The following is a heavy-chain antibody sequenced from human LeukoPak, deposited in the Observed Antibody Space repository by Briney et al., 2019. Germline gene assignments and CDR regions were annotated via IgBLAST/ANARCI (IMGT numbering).Heavy chain of an antibody. J-gene: IGHJ4*02. V-gene: IGHV5-51*01. D-gene: IGHD2-15*01. CDR2: IYPGDSDT. CDR3: ARFGYGSGGSCYSGFDY. CDR1: GYSFTSYW. Sequence: GASLKISCKGSGYSFTSYWSGGGRQMPGKGLEWMGIIYPGDSDTSYGPSFEGQATISADKSISTAYQQWSSLQASDTAMYYCARFGYGSGGSCYSGFDYWGQGTLVTVSS.